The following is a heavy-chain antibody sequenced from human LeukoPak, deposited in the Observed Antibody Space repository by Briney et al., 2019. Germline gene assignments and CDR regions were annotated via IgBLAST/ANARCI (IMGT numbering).Heavy chain of an antibody. CDR1: GGSFSGYY. CDR3: ARGDYVWGSYRLPFDY. J-gene: IGHJ4*02. D-gene: IGHD3-16*02. V-gene: IGHV4-34*01. Sequence: PSETLSLTCAVYGGSFSGYYWSWIRQPPGKGLEWIGEINHSGSTNYNPSLKSRVTISVDTSKNQFSLKPSSVTAADTAVYYCARGDYVWGSYRLPFDYWGQGTLVTVSS. CDR2: INHSGST.